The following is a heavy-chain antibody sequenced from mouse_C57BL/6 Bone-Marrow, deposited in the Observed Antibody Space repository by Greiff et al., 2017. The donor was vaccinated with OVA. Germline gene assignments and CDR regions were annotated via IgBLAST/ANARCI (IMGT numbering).Heavy chain of an antibody. J-gene: IGHJ4*01. CDR2: IRNKANGYTT. CDR3: ARYACYSNYRVYYYAMDY. Sequence: DVMLVESGGGLVQPGGSLSLSCAASGFTFTDYYMSWVRQPPGKALEWLGFIRNKANGYTTEYSASVKGRFTISRDNSQSILYLQMNALRAEDSATYYCARYACYSNYRVYYYAMDYWGQGTSVTVSS. V-gene: IGHV7-3*01. CDR1: GFTFTDYY. D-gene: IGHD2-5*01.